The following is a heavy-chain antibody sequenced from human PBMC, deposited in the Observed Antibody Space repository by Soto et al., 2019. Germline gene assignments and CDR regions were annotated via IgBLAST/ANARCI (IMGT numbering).Heavy chain of an antibody. V-gene: IGHV1-69*13. CDR3: ASDADRAIAVAETYNWFDT. D-gene: IGHD6-19*01. Sequence: GASVKVSCKASGGTFSSYAISWVRQAPGQGLEWMGGIIPIFGTANYAQKFQGRVTITADESTSTVYMELSSLRSEDTAVYYCASDADRAIAVAETYNWFDTWGQGTLVTVSS. CDR2: IIPIFGTA. CDR1: GGTFSSYA. J-gene: IGHJ5*02.